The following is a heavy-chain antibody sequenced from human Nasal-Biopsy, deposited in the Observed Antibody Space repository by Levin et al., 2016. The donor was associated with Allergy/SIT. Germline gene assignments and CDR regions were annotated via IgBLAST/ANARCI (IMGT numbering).Heavy chain of an antibody. V-gene: IGHV3-7*03. CDR3: ARDRDNLGPFYDAFDI. CDR2: IKEDGSEE. D-gene: IGHD1-1*01. CDR1: GFTFSSYW. J-gene: IGHJ3*02. Sequence: GESLKISCAASGFTFSSYWMTWVRQAPGKGLEWVANIKEDGSEEYYVDSVKGRFTISRDNAKNSLFLQMNSLRVEDTAVYYCARDRDNLGPFYDAFDIGGQGTMVTVSS.